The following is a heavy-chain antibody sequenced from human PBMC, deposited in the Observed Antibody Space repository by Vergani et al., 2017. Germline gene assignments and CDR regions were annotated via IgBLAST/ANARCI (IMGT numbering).Heavy chain of an antibody. D-gene: IGHD6-19*01. CDR1: GYTFTSYG. CDR3: ARDKDHSSGWYVLHWFDP. Sequence: QVQLVQSGAEVKKPGASVKVSCKACGYTFTSYGISWVRQAPGQGLEWMGWISAYNGNTNYAQKLQGRVTMTTDTSTSTAYMELRSLRSDDTAVYYCARDKDHSSGWYVLHWFDPWGQGTLVTVSS. J-gene: IGHJ5*02. V-gene: IGHV1-18*01. CDR2: ISAYNGNT.